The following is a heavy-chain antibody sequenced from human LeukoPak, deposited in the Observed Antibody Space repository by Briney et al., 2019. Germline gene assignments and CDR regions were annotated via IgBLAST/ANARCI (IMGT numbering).Heavy chain of an antibody. Sequence: PGGSLRLSWAASGFTFGKYWMSWVRQAPGKGLEWVANIKQDGSDKYYVDSVTGRFTISRDNAKNSLYLQMNSLRAEDTAVYYCARWATIFDLWGQGTLVTVSS. CDR2: IKQDGSDK. CDR1: GFTFGKYW. D-gene: IGHD5-12*01. J-gene: IGHJ4*02. V-gene: IGHV3-7*01. CDR3: ARWATIFDL.